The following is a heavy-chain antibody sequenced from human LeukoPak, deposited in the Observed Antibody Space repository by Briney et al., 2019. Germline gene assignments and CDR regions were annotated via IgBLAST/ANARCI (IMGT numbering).Heavy chain of an antibody. CDR2: INHSGST. J-gene: IGHJ5*02. D-gene: IGHD6-19*01. CDR1: GDSIRSDW. V-gene: IGHV4-4*02. CDR3: ARRRARSGWLGLEYRWFDP. Sequence: SGTLSLTCAVVGDSIRSDWWAWVRQPPGKGLEWIGEINHSGSTNYNPSLKSRVTISVDTSKNQFSLKLSSVTAADTAVYYCARRRARSGWLGLEYRWFDPWGQGTLVTVSS.